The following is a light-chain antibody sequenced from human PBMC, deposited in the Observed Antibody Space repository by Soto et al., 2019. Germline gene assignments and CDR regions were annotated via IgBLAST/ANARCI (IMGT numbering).Light chain of an antibody. V-gene: IGLV2-8*01. CDR3: CSYAGSNNLKV. Sequence: QSALTQPPSASGSPGQSVTISCTGTSSDVGGYNYVSWYQQHPGKAPELMIYEVTKRPSGVPDRFSGSKSGNTASLTVSGLQAEDEADYYCCSYAGSNNLKVFGTGTKVTVL. CDR1: SSDVGGYNY. CDR2: EVT. J-gene: IGLJ1*01.